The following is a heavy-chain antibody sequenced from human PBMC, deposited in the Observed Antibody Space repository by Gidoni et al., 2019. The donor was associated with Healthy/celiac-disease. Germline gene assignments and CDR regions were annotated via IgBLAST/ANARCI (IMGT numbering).Heavy chain of an antibody. J-gene: IGHJ4*02. CDR2: ISYDGSNK. V-gene: IGHV3-30-3*01. Sequence: QVQLVESGGGVVQPGRSLRLSCAASGFTFSSYAMHWVRQAPGKGLEWVAVISYDGSNKDYADSVKGRFTISRDNSKNTLYLQMNSLRAEDTAVYYCASLGLAVAGTGADYWGQGTLVTVSS. CDR3: ASLGLAVAGTGADY. D-gene: IGHD6-19*01. CDR1: GFTFSSYA.